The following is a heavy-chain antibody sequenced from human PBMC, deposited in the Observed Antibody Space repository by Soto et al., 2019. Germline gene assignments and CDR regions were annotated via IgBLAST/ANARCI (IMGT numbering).Heavy chain of an antibody. CDR3: TTHEEGAPWAGGFDS. J-gene: IGHJ5*01. CDR1: GFRFRTRA. CDR2: IRPGGDST. Sequence: GGSLRLSCAASGFRFRTRAMSWVRQAPGKGLEWVASIRPGGDSTYYADSVKGRFAVSRDNSNVTLYLQMDSLRVEDTAIYYCTTHEEGAPWAGGFDSWGQGTLVTVSS. V-gene: IGHV3-23*01. D-gene: IGHD1-26*01.